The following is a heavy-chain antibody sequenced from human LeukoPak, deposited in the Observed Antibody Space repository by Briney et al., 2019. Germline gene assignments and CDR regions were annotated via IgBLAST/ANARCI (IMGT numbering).Heavy chain of an antibody. CDR3: ARENRSSSWQFDY. Sequence: SETLSLTCTVSGGSISSYYWGWIRQPAGKGLEWIGRIYTSGSTNYNPSLKSRVTMSVDTSKNQFSLKLSSVTAADTAVYYCARENRSSSWQFDYWGQGTLVTVSS. CDR2: IYTSGST. V-gene: IGHV4-4*07. CDR1: GGSISSYY. J-gene: IGHJ4*02. D-gene: IGHD6-13*01.